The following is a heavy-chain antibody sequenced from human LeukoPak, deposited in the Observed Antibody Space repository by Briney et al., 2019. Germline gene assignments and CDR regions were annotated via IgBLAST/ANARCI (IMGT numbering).Heavy chain of an antibody. Sequence: SSETLSLTCSVSGGSISSYYWSWIRQPPGKGLEWIGYMYYSGSTNYNPSLKSRVTMSVDTSKNQFSLKLNSVTAADTAVYYCARGRGTMAYRAYYYYYYMDVWGKGTTVTVSS. CDR1: GGSISSYY. D-gene: IGHD3-10*01. V-gene: IGHV4-59*01. CDR2: MYYSGST. CDR3: ARGRGTMAYRAYYYYYYMDV. J-gene: IGHJ6*03.